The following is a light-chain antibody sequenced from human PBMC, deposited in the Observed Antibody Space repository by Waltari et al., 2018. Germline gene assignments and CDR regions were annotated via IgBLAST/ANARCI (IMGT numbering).Light chain of an antibody. Sequence: EIVLTQSPGTLSLSPGESATLSCRASQSVSSSYLAWYQQKPGQAPRLLIYGASSRATGIPDRCSGSGSGTDFTLTISRLEPEDFAVYYCQQYGSSLWTFGQGTKVEIK. CDR3: QQYGSSLWT. CDR2: GAS. CDR1: QSVSSSY. V-gene: IGKV3-20*01. J-gene: IGKJ1*01.